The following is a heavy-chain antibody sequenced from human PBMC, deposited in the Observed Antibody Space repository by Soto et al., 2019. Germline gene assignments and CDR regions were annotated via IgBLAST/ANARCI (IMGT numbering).Heavy chain of an antibody. V-gene: IGHV1-3*01. Sequence: ASVKVSCKASGYTFPSYAMHWVRQAPGQRLEWMGWINAGNGNTKYSQKFQGRVTITRDTSASTAYMELSSLRSEDTAVYYCARDFKPGGYCSGGSCYHHAFDIWRQGTMVPVSS. CDR2: INAGNGNT. J-gene: IGHJ3*02. CDR3: ARDFKPGGYCSGGSCYHHAFDI. D-gene: IGHD2-15*01. CDR1: GYTFPSYA.